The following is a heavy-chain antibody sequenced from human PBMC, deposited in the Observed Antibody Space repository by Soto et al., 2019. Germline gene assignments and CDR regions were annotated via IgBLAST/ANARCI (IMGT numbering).Heavy chain of an antibody. Sequence: ASVKVSCKASGYTFTGYYMHWVRQAPGQGLEWMGWINPNSGGTNYAQKFQGWVTMTRDTSISTACMELSRLRSDDTAVYYCARYCISTSCASGYYYGMDVWGQGTTVTVSS. D-gene: IGHD2-2*01. J-gene: IGHJ6*02. V-gene: IGHV1-2*04. CDR3: ARYCISTSCASGYYYGMDV. CDR2: INPNSGGT. CDR1: GYTFTGYY.